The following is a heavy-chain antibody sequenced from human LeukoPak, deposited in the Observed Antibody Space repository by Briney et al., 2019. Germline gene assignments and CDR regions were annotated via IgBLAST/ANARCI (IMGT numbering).Heavy chain of an antibody. CDR3: ARGGAVGTTTVAFDI. V-gene: IGHV3-74*01. J-gene: IGHJ3*02. CDR1: GFTFSSYW. D-gene: IGHD1-26*01. CDR2: INNDGSST. Sequence: GGSLRLSCAASGFTFSSYWMHWVRQAPGKGLVWVSRINNDGSSTTYADSVRGRFTISRDNAKNTLYLQMNSLRAEDTAVYYCARGGAVGTTTVAFDIWGQGTMVTVSS.